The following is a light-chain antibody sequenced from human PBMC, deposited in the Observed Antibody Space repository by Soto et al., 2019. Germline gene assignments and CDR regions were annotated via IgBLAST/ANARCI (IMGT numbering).Light chain of an antibody. J-gene: IGLJ3*02. V-gene: IGLV2-8*01. Sequence: QSVLTQPPFASGSPGQSVTISCTGTSSDVGGYDYVSWYQHHPGKAPKLMIYEVTKRPSGVPDRFSGSKSGNTASLTVSGLQAEDEDDYYCTSYAGSNHLVFGGATKLTVL. CDR2: EVT. CDR1: SSDVGGYDY. CDR3: TSYAGSNHLV.